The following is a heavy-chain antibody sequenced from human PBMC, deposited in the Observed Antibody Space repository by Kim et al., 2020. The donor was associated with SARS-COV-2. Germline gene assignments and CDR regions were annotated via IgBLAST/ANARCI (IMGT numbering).Heavy chain of an antibody. CDR2: ISSSSSYI. V-gene: IGHV3-21*01. CDR3: ARLVDSSGWYDPTRNPHFDY. D-gene: IGHD6-19*01. J-gene: IGHJ4*02. CDR1: GFTFSSYS. Sequence: GGSLRLSCAASGFTFSSYSMNWVRQAPGKGLEWVSSISSSSSYIYYADSVKGRFTISRDNAKNSLYLQMNSLRAEDTAVYYCARLVDSSGWYDPTRNPHFDYWGQGTLVTVSS.